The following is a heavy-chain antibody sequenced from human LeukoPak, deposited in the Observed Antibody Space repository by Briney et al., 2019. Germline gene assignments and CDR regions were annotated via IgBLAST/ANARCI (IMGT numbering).Heavy chain of an antibody. J-gene: IGHJ3*02. Sequence: SETLSLTCTVSGCSISSYYWSWIRQPPGKGLEWGGYIYYSGSTNYNPSLKRRVTISVDKSKNQFSLKLSSVTAADTAVSYCARVRDCSSTRCYPLDAFDIWGQGTMVTVSS. CDR1: GCSISSYY. V-gene: IGHV4-59*01. D-gene: IGHD2-2*01. CDR2: IYYSGST. CDR3: ARVRDCSSTRCYPLDAFDI.